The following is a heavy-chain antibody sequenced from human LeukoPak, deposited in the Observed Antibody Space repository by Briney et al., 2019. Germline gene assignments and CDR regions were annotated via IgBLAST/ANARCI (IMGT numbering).Heavy chain of an antibody. V-gene: IGHV3-30*02. CDR3: ARDPNGDYIGAFDF. CDR2: IRYDGIHE. J-gene: IGHJ3*01. Sequence: GGSLRLSCASSGFTFSSYGFHWVRQAPGKGLEWVAFIRYDGIHEFYADSVKGRFTISRDNSKNTLYLQMNSLRAEDTAVYYCARDPNGDYIGAFDFRGQGTMVTVSS. D-gene: IGHD4-17*01. CDR1: GFTFSSYG.